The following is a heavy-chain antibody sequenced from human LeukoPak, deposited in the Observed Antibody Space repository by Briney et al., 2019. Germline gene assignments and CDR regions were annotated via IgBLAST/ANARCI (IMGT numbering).Heavy chain of an antibody. V-gene: IGHV1-46*01. CDR2: INPSGGST. D-gene: IGHD3-16*01. CDR1: GYTFTSYY. J-gene: IGHJ4*02. Sequence: ASAKVSCKASGYTFTSYYMHWVRQAPGQGLEWMGIINPSGGSTSYAQKFQGRVTMTRDTSTSTVYMELSSLRAEDTAVYYCARAVGGDYVWGDYWGQGTLVTVSS. CDR3: ARAVGGDYVWGDY.